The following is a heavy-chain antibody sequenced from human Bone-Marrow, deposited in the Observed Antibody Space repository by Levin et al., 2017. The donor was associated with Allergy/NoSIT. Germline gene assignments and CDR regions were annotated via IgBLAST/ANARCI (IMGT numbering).Heavy chain of an antibody. CDR3: VKDTLSGYQSGYVDS. CDR1: GFIFEDYA. Sequence: GGSLRLSCVASGFIFEDYAMHWVRQAPGKGLEWVSGLTWNSVNVGYGDSVRGRFATTRDNAKNSLYLQMNNLRPDDTAIYYCVKDTLSGYQSGYVDSWGNGILVTVSS. CDR2: LTWNSVNV. V-gene: IGHV3-9*01. J-gene: IGHJ5*01. D-gene: IGHD5-12*01.